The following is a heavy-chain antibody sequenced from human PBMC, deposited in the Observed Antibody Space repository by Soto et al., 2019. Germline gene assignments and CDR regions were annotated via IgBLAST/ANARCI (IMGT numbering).Heavy chain of an antibody. J-gene: IGHJ3*02. Sequence: EVQLLESGGGLVQPGGSLTLTCIVSGFTSGKYAMSWVRQAPGKGLEWVSEIGGGGEYTNYADSVRGRFTMSRDNSKNTLYLRMSSLKVEDTAVYYCAKDEVAANGRAEAFDIWGQGTVVTVSS. CDR3: AKDEVAANGRAEAFDI. D-gene: IGHD2-15*01. CDR2: IGGGGEYT. V-gene: IGHV3-23*01. CDR1: GFTSGKYA.